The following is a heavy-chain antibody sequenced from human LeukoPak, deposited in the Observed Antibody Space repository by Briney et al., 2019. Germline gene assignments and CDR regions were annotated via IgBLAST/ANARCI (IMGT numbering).Heavy chain of an antibody. CDR2: IYYSGST. V-gene: IGHV4-59*01. Sequence: SETLSLTCTVSGGSISSYYWSWIRQPPGKGLEWIGYIYYSGSTNYNPSLKSRVTISVDTSKNQFSLKLSPVTAADTAVYYCARGLITNWGGNWFDPWGQGTLVTVSS. CDR3: ARGLITNWGGNWFDP. CDR1: GGSISSYY. J-gene: IGHJ5*02. D-gene: IGHD7-27*01.